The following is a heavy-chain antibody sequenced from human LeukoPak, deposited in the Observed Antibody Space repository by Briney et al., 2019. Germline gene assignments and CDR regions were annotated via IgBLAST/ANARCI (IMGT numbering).Heavy chain of an antibody. D-gene: IGHD3-9*01. V-gene: IGHV1-18*01. CDR1: GYTFTSYC. J-gene: IGHJ6*03. CDR3: ARAGGSNYYDLLTGQSSYYYYYMDV. Sequence: ASVNVSCKASGYTFTSYCISWVGQAPGQGLEWMGWISAYNGNTNYAQKLQGRVTMTTHTSTSTAYMELRSLRSDDTAVYYCARAGGSNYYDLLTGQSSYYYYYMDVWGKGTTVTVSS. CDR2: ISAYNGNT.